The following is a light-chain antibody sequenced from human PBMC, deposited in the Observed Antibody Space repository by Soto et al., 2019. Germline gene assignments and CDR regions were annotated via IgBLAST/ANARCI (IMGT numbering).Light chain of an antibody. V-gene: IGKV3-15*01. CDR2: GAS. CDR1: QSVSSS. J-gene: IGKJ2*01. Sequence: EIVMTQSPATLSVSPGERATLSCRASQSVSSSLAWYQQKPGQAPRLLIYGASTRAAGIPARFSGSGSGTEFTLTISSLQSEDFAVYYCQQYDIWPRTFGQGTKLEIK. CDR3: QQYDIWPRT.